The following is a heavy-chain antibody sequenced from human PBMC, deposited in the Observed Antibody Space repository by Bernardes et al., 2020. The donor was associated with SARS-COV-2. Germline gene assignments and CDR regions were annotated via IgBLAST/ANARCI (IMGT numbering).Heavy chain of an antibody. D-gene: IGHD6-19*01. CDR2: ISGSGNNT. J-gene: IGHJ4*02. Sequence: GGSMRLSCAASGFTFISYGMSWVRQAPGKGLGWVSGISGSGNNTKYAASVQGRFTISRDNSKNTVHLKMKSLRAHDTAIYYCVKDRQQWLAHFDYWGKGTVVTVSS. CDR3: VKDRQQWLAHFDY. CDR1: GFTFISYG. V-gene: IGHV3-23*01.